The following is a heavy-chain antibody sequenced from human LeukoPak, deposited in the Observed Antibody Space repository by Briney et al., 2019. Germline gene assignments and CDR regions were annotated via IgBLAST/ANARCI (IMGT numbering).Heavy chain of an antibody. D-gene: IGHD2-21*02. CDR1: GGSISSGSYY. Sequence: PSETLSLTRTVSGGSISSGSYYWSWIRQPAGKGLEWIGRIYTSGSTNYNPSLKSRVTISVDTSKNQFSLKLSSVTAADTAVYYCARHVPLRGGGDPNWFDPWGQGTLVTVSS. J-gene: IGHJ5*02. CDR3: ARHVPLRGGGDPNWFDP. CDR2: IYTSGST. V-gene: IGHV4-61*02.